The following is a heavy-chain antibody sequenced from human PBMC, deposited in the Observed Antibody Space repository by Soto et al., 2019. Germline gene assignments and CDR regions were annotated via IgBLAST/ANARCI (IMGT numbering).Heavy chain of an antibody. J-gene: IGHJ2*01. Sequence: QVQLVQSGAEVKKPGSSVKVSCKASGGTFSSYAISWVRQAPGQGLEWMGGIIPIFGTANYAQKFQGRVKITADESTSTAYMELSSLRSEDTAVYYCARSPTNPDDYGDPTGYFDLWGRGTLVTVSS. CDR2: IIPIFGTA. D-gene: IGHD4-17*01. CDR3: ARSPTNPDDYGDPTGYFDL. CDR1: GGTFSSYA. V-gene: IGHV1-69*12.